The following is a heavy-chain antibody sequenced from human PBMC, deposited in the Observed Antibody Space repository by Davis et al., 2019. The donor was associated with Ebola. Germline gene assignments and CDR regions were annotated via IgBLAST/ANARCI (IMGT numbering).Heavy chain of an antibody. D-gene: IGHD6-19*01. CDR2: VQSHGSDD. V-gene: IGHV3-30*02. Sequence: GGSLRLSCAASGFTFNIFDMHWVRQAPGRGLEWVAFVQSHGSDDHYADSVKGRFTISRDNSKNTLYLQMNSLRAEDTAVYYCAKDWAPSGWSDYWGQGTLVTVSS. CDR3: AKDWAPSGWSDY. J-gene: IGHJ4*02. CDR1: GFTFNIFD.